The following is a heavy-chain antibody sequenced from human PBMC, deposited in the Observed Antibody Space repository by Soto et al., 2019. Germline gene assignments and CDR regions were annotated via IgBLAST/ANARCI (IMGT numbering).Heavy chain of an antibody. CDR1: GFTFSSYA. J-gene: IGHJ4*02. CDR3: ANVYSSGWYSENGMDC. CDR2: ISGSGGST. V-gene: IGHV3-23*01. Sequence: GGSRRFSCAACGFTFSSYAMSWVSQAPGKGLEWVSAISGSGGSTYYADSVKGRFTISRDNSKNTLYLQMNSLRAEDTAVYYCANVYSSGWYSENGMDCWGQGT. D-gene: IGHD6-19*01.